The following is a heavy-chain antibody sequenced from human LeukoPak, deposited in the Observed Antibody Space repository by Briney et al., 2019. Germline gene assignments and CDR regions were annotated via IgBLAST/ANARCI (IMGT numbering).Heavy chain of an antibody. CDR3: ASIHWPRLERDAFDI. J-gene: IGHJ3*02. CDR1: GFTISVCS. CDR2: IRSKAYTGTP. D-gene: IGHD1-1*01. Sequence: GGSLRLSCTASGFTISVCSLCWVRQAPGKGLEWVGLIRSKAYTGTPEYAASVKGRFTISGDDSKSIAYLQMNSMKAEDTAVYDSASIHWPRLERDAFDIWGQGTMVTVSS. V-gene: IGHV3-49*04.